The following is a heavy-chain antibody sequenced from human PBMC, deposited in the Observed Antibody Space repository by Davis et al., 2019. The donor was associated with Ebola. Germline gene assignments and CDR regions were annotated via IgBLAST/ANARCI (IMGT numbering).Heavy chain of an antibody. V-gene: IGHV4-31*11. J-gene: IGHJ4*02. D-gene: IGHD4-17*01. Sequence: LRLSCAVSGGSISSGGYYWSWIRQHPGKGLEWIGYIYYSGSTYYNPSLKSRVTISVDTSKNQFSLKLSSVTAADTAVYYCAVRGGDFLFDYWGRGTLVTVSS. CDR3: AVRGGDFLFDY. CDR2: IYYSGST. CDR1: GGSISSGGYY.